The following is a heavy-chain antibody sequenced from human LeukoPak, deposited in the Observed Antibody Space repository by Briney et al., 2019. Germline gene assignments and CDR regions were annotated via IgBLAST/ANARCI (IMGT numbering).Heavy chain of an antibody. V-gene: IGHV3-11*04. Sequence: PGGSLRLSCAASGFTFSDYYMSWIRQAPGKGLEWVSYISSSGSTIYYADSVKGRFTISRDNAKNSLYLQMNSLRAEDTAVYYCATFVLSGDDAFDIWGRGTMVTVSS. CDR1: GFTFSDYY. D-gene: IGHD6-6*01. CDR2: ISSSGSTI. CDR3: ATFVLSGDDAFDI. J-gene: IGHJ3*02.